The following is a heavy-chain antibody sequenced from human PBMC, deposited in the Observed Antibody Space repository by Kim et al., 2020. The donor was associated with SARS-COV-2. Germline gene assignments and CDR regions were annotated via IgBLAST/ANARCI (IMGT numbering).Heavy chain of an antibody. V-gene: IGHV4-59*01. Sequence: NHNPSHKSRVTISVDTSKNRFSLKLSSVTAADTAVYYCARTPGPAYYFDYWGQGTLVTVSS. D-gene: IGHD2-8*02. J-gene: IGHJ4*02. CDR3: ARTPGPAYYFDY.